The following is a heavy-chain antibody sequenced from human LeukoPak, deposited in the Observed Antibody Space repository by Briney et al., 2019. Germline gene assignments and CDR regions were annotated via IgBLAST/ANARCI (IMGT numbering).Heavy chain of an antibody. Sequence: PSETLSLTCAVYGGSFSGYYWSWIRQPPGKGLEWIGEINHSGSTNYNPSLKSRITISVDTSKNQFSLNLRSVTAADTAVYYCARRTNGKIDSWGQGTLVTVSS. CDR3: ARRTNGKIDS. CDR1: GGSFSGYY. V-gene: IGHV4-34*01. D-gene: IGHD1-14*01. CDR2: INHSGST. J-gene: IGHJ4*02.